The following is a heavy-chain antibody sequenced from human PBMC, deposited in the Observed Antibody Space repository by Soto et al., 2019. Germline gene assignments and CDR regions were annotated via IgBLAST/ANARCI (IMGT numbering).Heavy chain of an antibody. Sequence: ASVKVSCKASGYTFTSYGISWVRQAPGQGLEWMGWISAYNGNTNYAQKLQGRVTMTTDTSTSTAYMELRSLRSDDTAVYYCAREDIVVVTYYGMDVWGQGTTVTVSS. V-gene: IGHV1-18*01. D-gene: IGHD2-15*01. CDR1: GYTFTSYG. CDR2: ISAYNGNT. J-gene: IGHJ6*02. CDR3: AREDIVVVTYYGMDV.